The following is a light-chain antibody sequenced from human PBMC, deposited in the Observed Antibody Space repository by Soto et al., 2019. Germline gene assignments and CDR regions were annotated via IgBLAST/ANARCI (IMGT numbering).Light chain of an antibody. CDR2: DVS. V-gene: IGKV3-15*01. CDR3: RQYNNWPFS. J-gene: IGKJ5*01. Sequence: VMTQSPATLSVSHGERVTLSCRAGQGVTTNFAWYQQKSGQSPRLLIYDVSSRATGVPSRFSGTGSETDFTLTISGLQSEDSAIYFCRQYNNWPFSFGQGTRLEIK. CDR1: QGVTTN.